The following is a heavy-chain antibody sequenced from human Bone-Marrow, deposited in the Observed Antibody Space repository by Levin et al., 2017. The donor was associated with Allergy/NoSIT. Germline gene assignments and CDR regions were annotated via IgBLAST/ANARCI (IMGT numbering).Heavy chain of an antibody. CDR2: IHDSGST. CDR1: GGSISTYY. CDR3: ATVSTGNDKIDF. D-gene: IGHD1-1*01. J-gene: IGHJ4*02. Sequence: SQTLSLTCSVSGGSISTYYWSWIRQPPGKGLEWIGYIHDSGSTNYNPSLKSRVTISVDTSKNHFSLKLSSMTAADTAIYYCATVSTGNDKIDFWGQGTLVTVSS. V-gene: IGHV4-59*01.